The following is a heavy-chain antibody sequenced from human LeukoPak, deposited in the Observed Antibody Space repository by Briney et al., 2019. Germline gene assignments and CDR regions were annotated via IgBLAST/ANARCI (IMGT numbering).Heavy chain of an antibody. V-gene: IGHV3-15*01. CDR3: TTYCSGANCIGGWY. CDR1: GFTFSNAW. CDR2: IKSKTSGGAT. Sequence: GGSLRLSCAASGFTFSNAWMSWVRQAPGKGLEWVGRIKSKTSGGATDYAAPVKGRFTISRDDSKNTLYLQVNSLKTEDTAVYYCTTYCSGANCIGGWYWGQGTLVTVSS. D-gene: IGHD2-15*01. J-gene: IGHJ4*02.